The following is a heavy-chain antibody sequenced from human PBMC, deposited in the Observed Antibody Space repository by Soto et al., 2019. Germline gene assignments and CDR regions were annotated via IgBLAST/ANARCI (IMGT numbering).Heavy chain of an antibody. CDR3: AKQRVGSSWSRDFAS. J-gene: IGHJ4*02. CDR2: ISSTGGST. D-gene: IGHD6-13*01. V-gene: IGHV3-23*01. CDR1: GFTLTDYA. Sequence: EVQLLESGGGLVQPGGSLRLTCAASGFTLTDYAMSWVRQAPGKGLEWVSVISSTGGSTYYADSVKGRFTISRDDSTNTVSLLMNSLRAEDTTVYYCAKQRVGSSWSRDFASWGQGTLVTVSS.